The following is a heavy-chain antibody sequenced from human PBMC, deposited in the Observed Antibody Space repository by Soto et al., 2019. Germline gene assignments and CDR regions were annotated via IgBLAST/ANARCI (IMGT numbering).Heavy chain of an antibody. V-gene: IGHV4-59*01. D-gene: IGHD6-13*01. CDR3: ARVHGIAAAGWFDP. CDR2: IYYSGST. J-gene: IGHJ5*02. Sequence: SETLSLTCTVSGGSISSYYWSWIRQPSGKGLEWIGYIYYSGSTNYNPSLKSRVTISVDTSKNQFSLKLSSVTAADTAVYYCARVHGIAAAGWFDPWGQGTLVTVSS. CDR1: GGSISSYY.